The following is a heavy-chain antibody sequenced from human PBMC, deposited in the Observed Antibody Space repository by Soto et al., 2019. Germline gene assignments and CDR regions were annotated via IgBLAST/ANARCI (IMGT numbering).Heavy chain of an antibody. D-gene: IGHD2-2*01. CDR3: ARVVGTMRNWFAP. Sequence: QVQLVESGGGLVKPGGSLRLSCAASGFTFSDYYMSWIRQAPGKGLEWVSYISSSSSYTNYADFVKGRFTISRDNAKNSLSLQMNSLRAEDTAVYYFARVVGTMRNWFAPWGQGTLVTVSS. J-gene: IGHJ5*02. V-gene: IGHV3-11*05. CDR2: ISSSSSYT. CDR1: GFTFSDYY.